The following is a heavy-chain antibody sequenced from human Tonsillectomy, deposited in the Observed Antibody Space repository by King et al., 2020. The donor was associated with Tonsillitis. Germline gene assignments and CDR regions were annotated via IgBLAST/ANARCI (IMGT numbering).Heavy chain of an antibody. J-gene: IGHJ4*02. CDR3: ARAVCTSVSGYPHFDY. Sequence: QLQESGPRLVKPSETLSLTCTVSNFSIASAYYWSWIRQSPGKGLEWMGNVFHRGTTHYNPSLKSRVTISVDTSKNQFSLKLSSVTAADTAMYYCARAVCTSVSGYPHFDYWGQGTLVTVPS. CDR1: NFSIASAYY. V-gene: IGHV4-38-2*02. D-gene: IGHD2-2*01. CDR2: VFHRGTT.